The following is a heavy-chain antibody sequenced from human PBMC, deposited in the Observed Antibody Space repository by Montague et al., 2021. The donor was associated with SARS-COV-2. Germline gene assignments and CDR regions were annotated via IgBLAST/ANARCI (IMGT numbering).Heavy chain of an antibody. D-gene: IGHD2-8*01. CDR2: TYYRSKRYN. J-gene: IGHJ5*02. CDR3: ARDDPYCTNGVCYTGNWFDP. V-gene: IGHV6-1*01. CDR1: GDSVSSNSAA. Sequence: CAISGDSVSSNSAAWNWIRQPPSRGLEWLGRTYYRSKRYNDYAVSVKSRITINPDTSKNQFSLQLNSVTPEDTAVYYCARDDPYCTNGVCYTGNWFDPWGQGTLVTVSS.